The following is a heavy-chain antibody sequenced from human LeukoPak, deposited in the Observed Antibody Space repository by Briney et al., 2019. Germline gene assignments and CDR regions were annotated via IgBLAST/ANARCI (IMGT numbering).Heavy chain of an antibody. V-gene: IGHV3-48*01. Sequence: GGSLRLSCAASGFTFSSYSMNWVRQAPGKGLEWVSYISSSSSTIYYADSVKGRFTISRDNAKNSLYLQMNSLRAEDTAVYYRARNPGSSSTGFDYWGQGTLVTVSS. CDR3: ARNPGSSSTGFDY. CDR1: GFTFSSYS. D-gene: IGHD6-6*01. CDR2: ISSSSSTI. J-gene: IGHJ4*02.